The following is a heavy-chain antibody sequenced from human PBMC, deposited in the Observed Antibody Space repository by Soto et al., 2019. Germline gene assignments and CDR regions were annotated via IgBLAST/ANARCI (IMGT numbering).Heavy chain of an antibody. D-gene: IGHD3-22*01. V-gene: IGHV4-30-4*01. CDR2: IYYSGST. J-gene: IGHJ4*02. Sequence: SETLSLTCTVSGGSISSGDYYWSWIRQPPGKGLEWIGYIYYSGSTYYNPSLKSRVTISVDTSKNQFSLKLSSVTAADTAVYYCARVGGDSSGYYPYYFDYWGQGTLVTV. CDR1: GGSISSGDYY. CDR3: ARVGGDSSGYYPYYFDY.